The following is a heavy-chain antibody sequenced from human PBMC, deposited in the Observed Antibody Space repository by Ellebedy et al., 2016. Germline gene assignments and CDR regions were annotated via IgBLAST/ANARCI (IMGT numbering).Heavy chain of an antibody. V-gene: IGHV4-39*01. CDR2: IYYSGST. CDR1: GASLTGGGFY. CDR3: ARQSTDGPYTRINYFCMDV. D-gene: IGHD3-16*01. J-gene: IGHJ6*03. Sequence: SETLSLTXTVSGASLTGGGFYWGWIRQPPGKGLEWIGSIYYSGSTYYSGDTYYSPSLRSRVTISVDTSKNQFSLRLNSVTGSDTAVYYCARQSTDGPYTRINYFCMDVWGRGTMVTVS.